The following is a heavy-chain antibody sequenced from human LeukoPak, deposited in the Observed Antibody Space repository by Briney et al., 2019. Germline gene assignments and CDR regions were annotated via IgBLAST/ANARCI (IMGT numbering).Heavy chain of an antibody. CDR2: ISDSGGKT. CDR3: AKGRLVLDY. D-gene: IGHD6-6*01. CDR1: GFTFSNYA. J-gene: IGHJ4*02. Sequence: GGSLRLSCAATGFTFSNYAMSWVRQAPGKGLEWVSSISDSGGKTYYADSVKGRFAISRGNSKNTLYLQMDSLKAEDTAVYYCAKGRLVLDYWGRGTLVTVSS. V-gene: IGHV3-23*01.